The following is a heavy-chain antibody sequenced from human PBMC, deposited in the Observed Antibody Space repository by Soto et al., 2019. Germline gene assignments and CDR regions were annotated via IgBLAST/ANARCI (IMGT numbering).Heavy chain of an antibody. D-gene: IGHD6-13*01. CDR3: AREGSSWYSNFDY. V-gene: IGHV3-33*01. J-gene: IGHJ4*02. CDR2: IWYDGSNK. Sequence: QVQLVESGGGVVQPGRSLRLSCAASGFTFSSYGMHWVRQAPGKGLEWVAVIWYDGSNKYYADSVKGRFTISRDNSKNTLYLQMNSLRAEDTAVYYCAREGSSWYSNFDYWGQGTLVTVSS. CDR1: GFTFSSYG.